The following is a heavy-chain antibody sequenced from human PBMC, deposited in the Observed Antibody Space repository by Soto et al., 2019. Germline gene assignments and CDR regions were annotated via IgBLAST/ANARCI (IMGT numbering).Heavy chain of an antibody. J-gene: IGHJ4*02. V-gene: IGHV3-74*01. CDR2: INPDGSRT. Sequence: SGGSLRLSCAASGLTFANYWTHWVRQVPGKGLAWVSRINPDGSRTSYADSVTGRFTISRDNAKNTLYLQMNSLRVEDTAVYYCARETYRSFYFDYWGQGTLVTVSS. CDR1: GLTFANYW. D-gene: IGHD3-10*01. CDR3: ARETYRSFYFDY.